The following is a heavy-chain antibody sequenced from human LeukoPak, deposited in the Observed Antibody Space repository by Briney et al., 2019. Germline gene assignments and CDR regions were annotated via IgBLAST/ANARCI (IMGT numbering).Heavy chain of an antibody. J-gene: IGHJ5*02. V-gene: IGHV4-59*08. D-gene: IGHD3-10*01. CDR3: ARLKGSGNYDWFDP. CDR2: IYYSGST. CDR1: GGSISSYY. Sequence: SETLSLTCTVSGGSISSYYWSWIRQPPGKGLEWIGYIYYSGSTNYNPSLKSRVTISVDTSKNQFSLKLSSVTAADTAVYYCARLKGSGNYDWFDPWGQGTLVTVSS.